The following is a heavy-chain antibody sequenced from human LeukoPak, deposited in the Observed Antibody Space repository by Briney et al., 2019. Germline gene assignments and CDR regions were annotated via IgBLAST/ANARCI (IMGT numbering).Heavy chain of an antibody. V-gene: IGHV1-46*01. Sequence: ASVKVSCKAPGYTFTSYYMHWVRQGPGQGLEWMGIINTSGGSTSYAQKFQGRVTMTRDMSTTTVYMELSSLRSEDTAVYYCASIVGATTPYWGQGTLVTVSS. CDR2: INTSGGST. J-gene: IGHJ4*02. D-gene: IGHD1-26*01. CDR3: ASIVGATTPY. CDR1: GYTFTSYY.